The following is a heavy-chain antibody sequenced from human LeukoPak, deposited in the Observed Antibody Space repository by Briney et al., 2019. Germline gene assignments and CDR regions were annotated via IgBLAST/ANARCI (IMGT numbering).Heavy chain of an antibody. CDR2: IRYDGTKK. CDR3: AKVQGDIVVVPAAIPDAFDI. D-gene: IGHD2-2*02. V-gene: IGHV3-30*02. J-gene: IGHJ3*02. CDR1: GFTFSKYG. Sequence: GGSLRLSCATSGFTFSKYGMHWVRQAPGKGLEWVALIRYDGTKKYYADSVKGRFTISRDNSKNTLYLQMNSLRAEDTAVYYCAKVQGDIVVVPAAIPDAFDIWGQGTMVTVSS.